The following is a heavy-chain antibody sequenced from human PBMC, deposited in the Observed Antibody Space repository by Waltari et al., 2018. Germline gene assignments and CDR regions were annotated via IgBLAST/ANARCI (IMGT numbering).Heavy chain of an antibody. V-gene: IGHV3-23*01. CDR3: AKDYYGSGSYYSRTYFDY. CDR2: ISGSGGST. Sequence: EVQLLESGGGLVQPGGSLRLSCAASGFTFSSYAMSWVRQAPGKGLEWVSAISGSGGSTYYADSVKGRFTISRDNSKNTLYLQMNSLRAEDTAVYYCAKDYYGSGSYYSRTYFDYWGQGTLVTVSS. J-gene: IGHJ4*02. D-gene: IGHD3-10*01. CDR1: GFTFSSYA.